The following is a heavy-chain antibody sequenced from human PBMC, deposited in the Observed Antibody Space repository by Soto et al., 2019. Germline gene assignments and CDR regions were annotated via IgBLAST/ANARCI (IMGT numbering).Heavy chain of an antibody. J-gene: IGHJ5*02. V-gene: IGHV1-69*13. CDR2: IIPIFGTA. D-gene: IGHD3-3*01. CDR3: ARDYDFWSGYYNWFDP. Sequence: GASVKVSCKASGYTFTNYYMHWVRQAPGQGLEWMGGIIPIFGTANYAQKFQGRVTITADESTSTAYMELSSLRSEDTAVYYCARDYDFWSGYYNWFDPWGQGTLGTVSS. CDR1: GYTFTNYY.